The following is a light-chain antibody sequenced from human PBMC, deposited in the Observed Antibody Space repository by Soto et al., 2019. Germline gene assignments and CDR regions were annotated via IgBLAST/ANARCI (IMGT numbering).Light chain of an antibody. Sequence: EIVVTQSPGTLSLSPGERATLSCRASQSISRSNLAWYQQKPGQAPRLIIYDASSRATGTPDRFSGSGSGTDFTLTISRLEPEDFAVYYCQQYSSSPCTFGQGTRLEIK. CDR1: QSISRSN. J-gene: IGKJ5*01. CDR2: DAS. V-gene: IGKV3-20*01. CDR3: QQYSSSPCT.